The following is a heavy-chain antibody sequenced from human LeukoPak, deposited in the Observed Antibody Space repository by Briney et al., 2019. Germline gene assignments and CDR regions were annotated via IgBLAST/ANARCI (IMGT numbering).Heavy chain of an antibody. CDR2: ISSSSSTI. D-gene: IGHD5-18*01. CDR3: AREGGDSYGYELDY. Sequence: GGSLRLSCAASGFTFSSYRMNWVRQAPGKGLEWVSYISSSSSTIYYADSVKGRFTISRDNAKNSLYLQMNSLRAEDTAVYYCAREGGDSYGYELDYWGQGTLVTVSS. V-gene: IGHV3-48*04. J-gene: IGHJ4*02. CDR1: GFTFSSYR.